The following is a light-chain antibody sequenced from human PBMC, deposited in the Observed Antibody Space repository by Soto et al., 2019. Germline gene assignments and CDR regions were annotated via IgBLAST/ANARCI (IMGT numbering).Light chain of an antibody. CDR1: QSVSSSY. CDR2: DVS. V-gene: IGKV3-20*01. CDR3: QQHGSSPT. J-gene: IGKJ1*01. Sequence: EIVLTQSPGTLSLSPGERATLSCRSSQSVSSSYLAWYQQKPGQAPRLLIYDVSSRATGIPDRFSGSGSGTDFTLTISRLEPEDVAVYYCQQHGSSPTFGQGTKVEIK.